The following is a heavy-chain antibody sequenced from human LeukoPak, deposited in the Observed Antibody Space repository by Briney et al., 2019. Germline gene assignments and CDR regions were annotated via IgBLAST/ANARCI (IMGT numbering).Heavy chain of an antibody. CDR2: IWYDGSNK. J-gene: IGHJ4*02. CDR1: GFTFSSYG. V-gene: IGHV3-33*01. CDR3: ARAGIAAAGTGYFDY. D-gene: IGHD6-13*01. Sequence: GGSLRLSCAASGFTFSSYGMHWVRQAPGKGLEWVAVIWYDGSNKYYADSVKGRFTISRDNSKNTLYLQMNSLGAEDTAVYYCARAGIAAAGTGYFDYWGQGTLVTVSS.